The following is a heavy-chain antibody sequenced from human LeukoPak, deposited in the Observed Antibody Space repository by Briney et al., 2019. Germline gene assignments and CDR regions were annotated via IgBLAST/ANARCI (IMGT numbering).Heavy chain of an antibody. CDR3: AKVEGFGDYDDY. CDR2: ISHDGFI. Sequence: GGSLRLSCETAGFTFSSYVMHWVRRTPGKGLVWVSRISHDGFISYADSVKGRFTISRDNAKNTLILQMNSLRAEDTAVYYCAKVEGFGDYDDYWGQGTLVTVSS. D-gene: IGHD4-17*01. V-gene: IGHV3-74*01. CDR1: GFTFSSYV. J-gene: IGHJ4*02.